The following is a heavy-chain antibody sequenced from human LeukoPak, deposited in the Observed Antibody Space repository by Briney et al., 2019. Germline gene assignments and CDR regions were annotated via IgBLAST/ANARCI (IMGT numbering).Heavy chain of an antibody. J-gene: IGHJ4*02. CDR2: IGSGSSSI. CDR1: GFTFNTYS. D-gene: IGHD3-16*02. Sequence: GGSLRLSCAASGFTFNTYSMNWVRQAPGKGLEWVSYIGSGSSSIYYADSVRGRFIISRDDAKNSLYLQMNSLRAEDTAVYYCASPATYRYAPSFDYWGQGTLVTVSS. CDR3: ASPATYRYAPSFDY. V-gene: IGHV3-48*04.